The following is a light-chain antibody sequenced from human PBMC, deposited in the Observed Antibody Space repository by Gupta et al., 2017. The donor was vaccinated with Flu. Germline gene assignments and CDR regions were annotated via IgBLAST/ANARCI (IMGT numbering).Light chain of an antibody. CDR1: QSVSIN. CDR2: GAS. Sequence: ATLSVSPRERATLSCRASQSVSINLAWYQQKPGQAPRLLIYGASTRAAGVPARFSGSGSGIDFTLSISSLQPEDFAVYYCQQNNNRPQLTFGGGTTVEVK. CDR3: QQNNNRPQLT. V-gene: IGKV3D-15*01. J-gene: IGKJ4*01.